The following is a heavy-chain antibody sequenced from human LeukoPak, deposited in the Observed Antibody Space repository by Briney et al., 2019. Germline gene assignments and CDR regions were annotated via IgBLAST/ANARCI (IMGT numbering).Heavy chain of an antibody. V-gene: IGHV4-4*07. Sequence: GSLRLSCAASGFTFSSSWMHWVRQGPGKGLEWIGRIYTSGSTNYNPSLKSRVTMSVDTSKNQFSLKLSSVTAADTAVYYCAREGITGTTPPWAFDIWGQGTMVTVSS. CDR2: IYTSGST. J-gene: IGHJ3*02. D-gene: IGHD1-7*01. CDR1: GFTFSSSW. CDR3: AREGITGTTPPWAFDI.